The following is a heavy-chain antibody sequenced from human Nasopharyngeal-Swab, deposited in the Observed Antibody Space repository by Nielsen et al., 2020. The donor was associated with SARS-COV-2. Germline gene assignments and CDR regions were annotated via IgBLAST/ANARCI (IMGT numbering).Heavy chain of an antibody. J-gene: IGHJ3*02. V-gene: IGHV1-69*04. D-gene: IGHD3-3*01. Sequence: SVKVSCKASGGTFSSHGIKWVRQAPAQRLQWMGSSIPIVDIANYAQKFQGRVTLTADTSTNTAYMELSNMRSEDAAVYYCAVPRGSRGYYTPDDGFDIWGQGTLVTVSS. CDR2: SIPIVDIA. CDR3: AVPRGSRGYYTPDDGFDI. CDR1: GGTFSSHG.